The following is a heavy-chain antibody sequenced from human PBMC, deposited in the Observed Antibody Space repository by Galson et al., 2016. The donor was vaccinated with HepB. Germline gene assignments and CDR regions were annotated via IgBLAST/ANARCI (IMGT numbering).Heavy chain of an antibody. V-gene: IGHV3-21*01. CDR1: GFTFSSYS. CDR2: ISSSSSYI. J-gene: IGHJ4*02. D-gene: IGHD1-26*01. CDR3: ARGDIVGAIFDY. Sequence: SLRLSCAASGFTFSSYSMNWVRQAPGKGLEWVSSISSSSSYIYYADSAKGRFTTSRDNAKNSLYLQMNSLRAEDTAVYYCARGDIVGAIFDYWGQGTLVTVSS.